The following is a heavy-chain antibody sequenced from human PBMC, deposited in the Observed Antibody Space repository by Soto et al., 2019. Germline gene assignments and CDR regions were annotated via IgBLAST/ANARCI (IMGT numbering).Heavy chain of an antibody. D-gene: IGHD4-17*01. CDR2: IYYSGST. V-gene: IGHV4-39*01. J-gene: IGHJ5*02. CDR3: ARHPPYGDYAGYNWFDP. Sequence: SETLSLTCTVSGGSISSSSYYWGWIRQPPGKGLEWIGSIYYSGSTYYNPSLKSRVTISVDTSKNQFSLKLSSVTAADTAVYYCARHPPYGDYAGYNWFDPWGQGTLVTVSS. CDR1: GGSISSSSYY.